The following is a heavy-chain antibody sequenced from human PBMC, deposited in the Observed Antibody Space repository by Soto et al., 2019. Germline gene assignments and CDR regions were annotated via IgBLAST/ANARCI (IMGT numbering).Heavy chain of an antibody. V-gene: IGHV3-23*01. CDR3: AKDPAPDFDY. Sequence: GGSLRLSCAASGFTFSSYAMSWVRGAPVKGLEWVSAISGSGGSTYYADSVKGRFTISRDNSKNTLYLQINSLRAEDTAVYYCAKDPAPDFDYWGQGTLVTVSS. CDR1: GFTFSSYA. J-gene: IGHJ4*02. CDR2: ISGSGGST.